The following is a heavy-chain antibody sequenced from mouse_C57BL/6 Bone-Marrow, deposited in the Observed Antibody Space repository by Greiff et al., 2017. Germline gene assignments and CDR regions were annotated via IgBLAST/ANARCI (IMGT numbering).Heavy chain of an antibody. CDR3: ARALYYYGSSYYFDY. D-gene: IGHD1-1*01. J-gene: IGHJ2*01. Sequence: VQLQQSGPELVKPGASVKIPCKASGYTFTDYNMDWVKQSHGKSLEWIGDINPNNGGTIYNQKFKGKATLTVDKSSSTAYMELRSLTSEDTAVYYCARALYYYGSSYYFDYWGQGTTLTVSS. CDR2: INPNNGGT. V-gene: IGHV1-18*01. CDR1: GYTFTDYN.